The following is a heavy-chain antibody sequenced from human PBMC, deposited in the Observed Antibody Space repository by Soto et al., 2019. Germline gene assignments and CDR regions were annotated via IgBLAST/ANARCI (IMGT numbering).Heavy chain of an antibody. Sequence: SETLSLTCTVSGGSISSYYWSWIRQPPGKGLEWIGYIYYSGSTNYNPSLKSRVTISVDTSKNQFSLKLSSVTAADTAVYYCASDCSSTSCYKFGMVWGQGTLVTVSS. V-gene: IGHV4-59*01. CDR1: GGSISSYY. J-gene: IGHJ4*02. CDR2: IYYSGST. CDR3: ASDCSSTSCYKFGMV. D-gene: IGHD2-2*02.